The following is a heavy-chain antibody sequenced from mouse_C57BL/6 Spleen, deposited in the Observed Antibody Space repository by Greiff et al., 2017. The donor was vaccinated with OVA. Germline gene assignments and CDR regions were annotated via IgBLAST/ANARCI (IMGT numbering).Heavy chain of an antibody. CDR3: ARRNYYDGFAD. Sequence: EVMLVESGGGLVKPGGSLKLSCAASGFTFSDYGMHWVRQAPEKGLEWVAYISSGSSTIYYADTVKGRFTLSRDNAKNTLFLQMTSLRSEDTAMYYCARRNYYDGFADWGQGTLVTVSA. D-gene: IGHD1-1*01. CDR1: GFTFSDYG. J-gene: IGHJ3*01. CDR2: ISSGSSTI. V-gene: IGHV5-17*01.